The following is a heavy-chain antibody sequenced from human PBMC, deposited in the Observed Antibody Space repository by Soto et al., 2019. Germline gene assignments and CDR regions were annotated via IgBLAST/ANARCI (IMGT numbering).Heavy chain of an antibody. V-gene: IGHV1-69*13. CDR3: ARDQSPYRDILTFYGMDV. Sequence: SVKVSCKASVGTFSSYAISWVRQAPGQGLEWMGGIIPIFGTANYAQKFQGRVTITADESTSTAYMELSSLRSEDTAVYYCARDQSPYRDILTFYGMDVWGQGTTVTVSS. D-gene: IGHD3-9*01. J-gene: IGHJ6*02. CDR1: VGTFSSYA. CDR2: IIPIFGTA.